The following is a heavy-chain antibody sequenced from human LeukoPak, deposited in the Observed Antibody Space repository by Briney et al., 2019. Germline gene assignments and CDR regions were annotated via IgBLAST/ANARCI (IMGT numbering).Heavy chain of an antibody. J-gene: IGHJ3*02. CDR1: GYTFTSYY. CDR3: ARIRDGYNDAYDI. CDR2: INPSDGST. V-gene: IGHV1-46*01. Sequence: GASVKVSCKASGYTFTSYYIHLVRRAPGQGFEWMAIINPSDGSTTNSQKFQGRVTMTRDTSTSTVYMELSGLRSEDTALYYCARIRDGYNDAYDIWGQGTMVTVSS. D-gene: IGHD5-24*01.